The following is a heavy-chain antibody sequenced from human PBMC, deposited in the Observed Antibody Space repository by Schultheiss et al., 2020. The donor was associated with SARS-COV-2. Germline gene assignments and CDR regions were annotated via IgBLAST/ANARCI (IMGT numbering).Heavy chain of an antibody. CDR1: GFTFSSYA. Sequence: GGSLRLSCAASGFTFSSYAMHWVRQAPGKGLEWVAVIWYDGSNKYYADSVKGRFTISRDNSKNILYLQMNSLRAEDTAVYYCATLDTDFDYWGQGTLVTVSS. J-gene: IGHJ4*02. D-gene: IGHD5-18*01. CDR3: ATLDTDFDY. CDR2: IWYDGSNK. V-gene: IGHV3-33*08.